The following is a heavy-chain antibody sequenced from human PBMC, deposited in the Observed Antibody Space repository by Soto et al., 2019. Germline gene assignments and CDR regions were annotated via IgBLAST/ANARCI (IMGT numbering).Heavy chain of an antibody. Sequence: GGSLRLSCAASGFTFSSYAMSWVRQAPGKGLEWVSAISGSGGSKYYADSVKGRFTISRDNSKNTLYLKMNSLRAEDTAVYYCAKDGPLTVDSGSYWYFDLWGRGTLVTVSS. V-gene: IGHV3-23*01. CDR3: AKDGPLTVDSGSYWYFDL. CDR1: GFTFSSYA. CDR2: ISGSGGSK. D-gene: IGHD3-10*01. J-gene: IGHJ2*01.